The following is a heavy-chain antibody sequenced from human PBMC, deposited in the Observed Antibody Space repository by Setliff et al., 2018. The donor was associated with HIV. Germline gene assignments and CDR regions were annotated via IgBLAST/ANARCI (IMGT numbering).Heavy chain of an antibody. CDR1: GVSISSYY. Sequence: SETLSLTCSVSGVSISSYYGSWIRHSPGKGLEWIGIIFPGGATNYNPSLTSRVTISVDTSKNHLFLKLTSVTTADTAVYFCAKSSPPIGYITDCWGQGAPVTVSS. CDR3: AKSSPPIGYITDC. CDR2: IFPGGAT. V-gene: IGHV4-59*01. D-gene: IGHD5-12*01. J-gene: IGHJ4*02.